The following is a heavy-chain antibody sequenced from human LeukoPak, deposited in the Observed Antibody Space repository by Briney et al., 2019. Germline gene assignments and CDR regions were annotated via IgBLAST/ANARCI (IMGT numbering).Heavy chain of an antibody. D-gene: IGHD2-21*01. V-gene: IGHV3-74*03. Sequence: GGSLRLSCAASRFTFSNHWMHWVRQAPGKGLVWVSRIDERGTNAMYADSVKGRFSISKDNAKNTVNLQMNSLRADDTGVYYCIRDEALWRLDYWGQGTLVTVSS. CDR1: RFTFSNHW. CDR2: IDERGTNA. CDR3: IRDEALWRLDY. J-gene: IGHJ4*02.